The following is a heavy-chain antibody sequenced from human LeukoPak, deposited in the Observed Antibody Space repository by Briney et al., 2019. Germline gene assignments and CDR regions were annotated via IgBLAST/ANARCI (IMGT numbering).Heavy chain of an antibody. D-gene: IGHD3-22*01. CDR2: ISGSGDYT. V-gene: IGHV3-23*01. J-gene: IGHJ4*02. CDR3: ARITDSYYYDSSGYHLLDY. Sequence: GGSLRLSCAASGFTFSSHGMSWVRQAPGKGLEWVSTISGSGDYTYYADSVKGRFTISRDNSKNTLYLQMNSLRAEDTAVYYCARITDSYYYDSSGYHLLDYWGQGTLVTVSS. CDR1: GFTFSSHG.